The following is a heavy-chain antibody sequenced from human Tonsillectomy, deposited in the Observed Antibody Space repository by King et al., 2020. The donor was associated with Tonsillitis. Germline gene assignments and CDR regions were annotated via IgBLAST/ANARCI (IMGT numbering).Heavy chain of an antibody. V-gene: IGHV3-23*04. CDR3: AKEAYSSGWSRGMTDY. D-gene: IGHD6-19*01. CDR1: GFTFSSYA. Sequence: VQLVESGGGLVQPGGSLRLSCAASGFTFSSYAMSWVRQAPGKGLEWVSVISGSGGSTYYADSVKGRFTISRDNSKNTLYLQMNSLRAEDTAVYYCAKEAYSSGWSRGMTDYWGQGTPVTGAS. J-gene: IGHJ4*02. CDR2: ISGSGGST.